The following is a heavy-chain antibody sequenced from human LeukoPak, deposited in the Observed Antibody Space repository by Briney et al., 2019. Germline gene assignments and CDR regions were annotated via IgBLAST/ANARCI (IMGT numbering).Heavy chain of an antibody. CDR1: GGSIAGSSYY. CDR2: VYSSGAT. Sequence: SETLSLTCTVSGGSIAGSSYYWGFIRQPPGKGLEWIGTVYSSGATYYNPSLKSRVTISVDTSKNQFSLRLHSVTAADTAVYYCVKDVGDHVTDCWGQGTLVTVSS. V-gene: IGHV4-39*07. CDR3: VKDVGDHVTDC. D-gene: IGHD4-17*01. J-gene: IGHJ5*01.